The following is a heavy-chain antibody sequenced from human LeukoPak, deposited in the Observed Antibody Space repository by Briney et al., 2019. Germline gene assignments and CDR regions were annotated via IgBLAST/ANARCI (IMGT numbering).Heavy chain of an antibody. V-gene: IGHV3-23*01. D-gene: IGHD6-13*01. J-gene: IGHJ4*02. Sequence: PGGSLRLSCAASGFTFSSYAMSWVRQAPGEGLEWVSAISGSGGSTYYADSVKGRFTISRDNSKNTLYLQMNSLRAEDTAVYYCAKDRVVGSSWYYLDYWGQGTLVTVSS. CDR2: ISGSGGST. CDR3: AKDRVVGSSWYYLDY. CDR1: GFTFSSYA.